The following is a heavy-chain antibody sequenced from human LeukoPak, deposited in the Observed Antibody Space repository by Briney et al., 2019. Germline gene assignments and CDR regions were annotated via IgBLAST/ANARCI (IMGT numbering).Heavy chain of an antibody. Sequence: PSETLSLTCAVYGGSFSGYYWSWIRQPPGKGLEWIGEINHSGSTNYNPSLKSRVTISVDTSKNQFSLKLSSVTAADTAVYYCARRARGPSSSNYFDYWGQGTLVTVSS. CDR1: GGSFSGYY. J-gene: IGHJ4*02. CDR3: ARRARGPSSSNYFDY. CDR2: INHSGST. V-gene: IGHV4-34*01. D-gene: IGHD1-26*01.